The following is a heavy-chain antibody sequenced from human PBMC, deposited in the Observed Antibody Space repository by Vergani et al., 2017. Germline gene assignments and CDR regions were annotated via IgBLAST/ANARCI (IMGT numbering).Heavy chain of an antibody. CDR1: GFTFSSYA. V-gene: IGHV3-30-3*01. D-gene: IGHD6-13*01. Sequence: QVQLVESGGGVVQPGRSLRLSCAASGFTFSSYAMHWVRQAPGKGLEWVAVISYDGSNKYYADSVKGRFTISRDNSKNTLYLQMNSLRAEDTAVYYCARVPYSSSWTPEPSGMDVWGQGTTVTVSS. J-gene: IGHJ6*02. CDR3: ARVPYSSSWTPEPSGMDV. CDR2: ISYDGSNK.